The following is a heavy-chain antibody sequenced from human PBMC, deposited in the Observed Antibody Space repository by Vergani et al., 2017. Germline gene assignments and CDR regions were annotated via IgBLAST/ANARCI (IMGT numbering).Heavy chain of an antibody. CDR2: INPNSGGT. CDR1: GGTFSSYA. V-gene: IGHV1-2*04. Sequence: QVQLVQSGAEVKKPGSSVKVSCKASGGTFSSYAISWVRQAPGQGLEWMGWINPNSGGTNYAQKFQGWVTMTRDTSISTAYMELSRLRSDDTAVYYCARARDYGDFDYWGQGTLVTVSS. J-gene: IGHJ4*02. CDR3: ARARDYGDFDY. D-gene: IGHD4-17*01.